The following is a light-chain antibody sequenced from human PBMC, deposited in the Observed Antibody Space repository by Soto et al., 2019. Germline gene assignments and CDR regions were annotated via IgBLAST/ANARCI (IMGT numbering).Light chain of an antibody. Sequence: QSALTQPASVSGSPGQSITISCTGTRSDVGAFTSVSWYQQHPGKAPKLIIYDIIHRPSGVSDRFSGSKSVNTASLTISGLQPEDEATYHCSSYSRSTTLVVFGGGTKLTVL. CDR1: RSDVGAFTS. CDR3: SSYSRSTTLVV. CDR2: DII. J-gene: IGLJ2*01. V-gene: IGLV2-14*03.